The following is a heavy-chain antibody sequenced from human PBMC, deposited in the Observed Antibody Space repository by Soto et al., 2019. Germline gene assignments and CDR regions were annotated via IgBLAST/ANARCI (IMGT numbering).Heavy chain of an antibody. CDR1: GFTVSTDW. CDR3: VRENYYYGMDV. V-gene: IGHV3-66*01. J-gene: IGHJ6*02. CDR2: IKSGGNT. Sequence: PGGSLRLSCVASGFTVSTDWMYWVRQAPGKGLEWVSVIKSGGNTYYADSVEGRFTISRDNPKNTVYLQMNSLRAEDTAVYYCVRENYYYGMDVWGQGTTVTAP.